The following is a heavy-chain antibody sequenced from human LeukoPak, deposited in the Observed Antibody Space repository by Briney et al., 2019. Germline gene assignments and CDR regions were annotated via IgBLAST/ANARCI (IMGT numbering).Heavy chain of an antibody. CDR2: ISSSSSYI. J-gene: IGHJ3*02. CDR1: GINFDDYG. V-gene: IGHV3-21*01. Sequence: GGSLRLSCAASGINFDDYGMTWVRQVPGKGLEWVSSISSSSSYIYYADSVKGRFTISRDNAKNSLYLQMNSLRAEDTAVYYCARDRRAVAGTGAFDIWGQGTMVTVSS. CDR3: ARDRRAVAGTGAFDI. D-gene: IGHD6-19*01.